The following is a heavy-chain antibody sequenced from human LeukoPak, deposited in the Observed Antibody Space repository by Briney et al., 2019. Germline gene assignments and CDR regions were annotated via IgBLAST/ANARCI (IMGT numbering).Heavy chain of an antibody. V-gene: IGHV3-23*01. CDR1: GGSISSYY. J-gene: IGHJ4*02. CDR3: AHNDYGDYLRY. D-gene: IGHD4-17*01. Sequence: ETLSLTCTVSGGSISSYYWSWIRQPPGKGLEWVSAISGSGGSTYYADSVKGRFTISRDNSKNTLYLQMNSLRAEDTAVYYCAHNDYGDYLRYWGQGTLVTVSS. CDR2: ISGSGGST.